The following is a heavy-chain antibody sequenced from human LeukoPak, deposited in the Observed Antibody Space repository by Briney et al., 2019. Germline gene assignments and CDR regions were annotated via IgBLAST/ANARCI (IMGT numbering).Heavy chain of an antibody. J-gene: IGHJ5*02. D-gene: IGHD3-3*01. CDR3: VKDRIARYYDFWSGYYTGSEGFDP. Sequence: GGSLRLSCAASGFTFSSYWMHWVRQAPGKGLEYVSAISSNGGSTYYADSVKGRFTISRDNSKNTLYLQMSSLRAEDTAVYYCVKDRIARYYDFWSGYYTGSEGFDPWGQGTLVTVSS. V-gene: IGHV3-64D*06. CDR2: ISSNGGST. CDR1: GFTFSSYW.